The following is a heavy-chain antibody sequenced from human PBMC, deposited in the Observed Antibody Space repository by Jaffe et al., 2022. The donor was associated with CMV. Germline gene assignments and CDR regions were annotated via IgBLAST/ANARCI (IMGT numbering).Heavy chain of an antibody. V-gene: IGHV3-23*01. CDR2: ISGSGGST. CDR1: GFTFSSYA. J-gene: IGHJ6*02. D-gene: IGHD2-15*01. CDR3: AKAGAHCSGGSCYWLYYGMDV. Sequence: EVQLLESGGGLVQPGGSLRLSCAASGFTFSSYAMSWVRQAPGKGLEWVSAISGSGGSTYYADSVKGRFTISRDNSKNTLYLQMNSLRAEDTAVYYCAKAGAHCSGGSCYWLYYGMDVWGQGTTVTVSS.